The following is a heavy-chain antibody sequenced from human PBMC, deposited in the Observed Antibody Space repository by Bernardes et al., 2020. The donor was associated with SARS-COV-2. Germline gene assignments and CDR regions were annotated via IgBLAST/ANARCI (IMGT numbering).Heavy chain of an antibody. CDR3: ARDLSSSSWYEVYFDY. J-gene: IGHJ4*02. V-gene: IGHV1-18*01. D-gene: IGHD6-13*01. CDR2: ISAYNGNT. CDR1: GYTFTSYG. Sequence: ASVKVSCKASGYTFTSYGISWVRQAPGQGLEWMGWISAYNGNTNYAQKLQGRVTMTTDTSTSTAYMELRSLRSDDTAVYYCARDLSSSSWYEVYFDYWGQGTLVTVSS.